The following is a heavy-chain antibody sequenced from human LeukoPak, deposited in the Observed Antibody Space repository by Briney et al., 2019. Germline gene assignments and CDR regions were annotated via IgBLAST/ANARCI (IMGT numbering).Heavy chain of an antibody. D-gene: IGHD3-22*01. CDR1: GGSISSSSAY. CDR3: AREGYLYDSSGRSRGSFDY. V-gene: IGHV4-61*01. CDR2: IYYTGSA. J-gene: IGHJ4*02. Sequence: SETLSLTCTVSGGSISSSSAYWGWIRQPPGKGLEWIGYIYYTGSATYNPSLESRVSMSVDTAMKQFSLKLKSVTAADTAVYYCAREGYLYDSSGRSRGSFDYWGQGALVTVST.